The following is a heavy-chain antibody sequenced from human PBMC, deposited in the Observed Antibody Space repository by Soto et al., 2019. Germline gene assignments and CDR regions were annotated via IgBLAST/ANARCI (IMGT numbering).Heavy chain of an antibody. CDR3: ARGRIAVAGTVDYYYYGMDV. Sequence: SETLSLTCAVYGGSFSGYYWSWIRQPPGKGLEWIGEINHSGSTNYNPSLKSRVTISVDTSKNQFSLKLSSVTAADTAVYYCARGRIAVAGTVDYYYYGMDVWGQGTRSPSP. V-gene: IGHV4-34*01. CDR1: GGSFSGYY. CDR2: INHSGST. J-gene: IGHJ6*02. D-gene: IGHD6-19*01.